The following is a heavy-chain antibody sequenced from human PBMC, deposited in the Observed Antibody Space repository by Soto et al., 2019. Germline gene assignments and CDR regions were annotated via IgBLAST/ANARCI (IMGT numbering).Heavy chain of an antibody. CDR2: INIDGRTT. D-gene: IGHD3-22*01. J-gene: IGHJ4*02. Sequence: GGSLRLSCAASGFTFSSYWMHWVRHAPGKGLVWVSRINIDGRTTNYADSVKGRFTISRDNAKNTVYLQMNSLRAEDTAVYYSATGEMYYYDYFDCWGQGALVAVSS. CDR3: ATGEMYYYDYFDC. CDR1: GFTFSSYW. V-gene: IGHV3-74*01.